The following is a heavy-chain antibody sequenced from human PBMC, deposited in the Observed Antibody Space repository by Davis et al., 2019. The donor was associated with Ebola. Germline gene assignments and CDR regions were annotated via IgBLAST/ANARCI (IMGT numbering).Heavy chain of an antibody. D-gene: IGHD3-10*01. V-gene: IGHV1-8*02. CDR3: AKNVAEPGDFES. Sequence: AASVKVSCKTSGYTSTGHYTQWVRQATGQGLEWLGWMNPDTGNTGYAQKFQGRVTFTRDTYINTAYMELSSLTSEDTAVYYCAKNVAEPGDFESWGQGTLVGVST. J-gene: IGHJ4*02. CDR1: GYTSTGHY. CDR2: MNPDTGNT.